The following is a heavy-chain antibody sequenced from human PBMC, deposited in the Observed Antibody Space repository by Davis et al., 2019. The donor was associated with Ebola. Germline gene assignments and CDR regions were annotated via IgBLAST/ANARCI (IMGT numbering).Heavy chain of an antibody. V-gene: IGHV3-23*01. CDR1: GFTFSDYY. J-gene: IGHJ4*02. D-gene: IGHD4-17*01. CDR2: ISGRGGST. CDR3: AKGHMNKVTNWDY. Sequence: GESLKISCAASGFTFSDYYMSWVRQAPGKGLEWVSAISGRGGSTYYADSVKGRFTISRDNSKNTLYLQMNSLRAEDTAIYYCAKGHMNKVTNWDYWGQGTLVTVSS.